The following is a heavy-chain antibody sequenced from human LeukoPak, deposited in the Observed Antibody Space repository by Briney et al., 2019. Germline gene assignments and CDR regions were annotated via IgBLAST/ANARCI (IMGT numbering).Heavy chain of an antibody. J-gene: IGHJ4*02. CDR2: INPNSGGT. D-gene: IGHD2-2*01. CDR1: XYTFTXXY. Sequence: XTVSXXXXXYTFTXXYMHWVRQAPGQGLEWMGWINPNSGGTNYAQTFQGRVTITRDTSISTAYMELSRLRSDDTAVYYCARGQYCSSTRCSFDYWGQGTLVTVSS. V-gene: IGHV1-2*02. CDR3: ARGQYCSSTRCSFDY.